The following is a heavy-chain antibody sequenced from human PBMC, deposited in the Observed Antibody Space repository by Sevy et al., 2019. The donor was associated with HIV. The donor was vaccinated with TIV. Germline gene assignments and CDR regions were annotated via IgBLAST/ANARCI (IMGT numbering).Heavy chain of an antibody. J-gene: IGHJ1*01. D-gene: IGHD1-1*01. V-gene: IGHV3-30-3*01. CDR1: GFTFNRYS. CDR3: ALERLFSDVAEYFQN. CDR2: ISFDATNK. Sequence: GGSLRLSCAASGFTFNRYSMHWVRQAPGKGLEWVATISFDATNKHYPDSVKGRFTISRDNFQNSLFLQMDSLRPEDTAVYYCALERLFSDVAEYFQNWGQGTLVTVS.